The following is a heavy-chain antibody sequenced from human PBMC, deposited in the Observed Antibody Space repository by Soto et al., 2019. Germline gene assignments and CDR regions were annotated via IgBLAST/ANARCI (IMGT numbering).Heavy chain of an antibody. Sequence: KPSETLSLTCAVSGGSISSSNWWSWVRQPPGKGLEWIGEIYHSGSTNYNPSLKSRVTISVDRSKNQFSLKLSSVTAADTAVYYCARGGGGYSAGYFDYWGQGTLVTVSS. V-gene: IGHV4-4*02. CDR1: GGSISSSNW. CDR2: IYHSGST. J-gene: IGHJ4*02. D-gene: IGHD3-22*01. CDR3: ARGGGGYSAGYFDY.